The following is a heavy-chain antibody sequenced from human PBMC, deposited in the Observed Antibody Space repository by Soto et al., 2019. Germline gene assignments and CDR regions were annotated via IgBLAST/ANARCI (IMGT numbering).Heavy chain of an antibody. V-gene: IGHV4-30-4*01. D-gene: IGHD4-17*01. Sequence: SETLSLTCTVSGGSISSGDYYWSWIRQPPGKGLEWIGYIYYSGSTYYNPSLKSRVTISVDTSKNQFSLKLSSVTAADTAVYYCAHGDYGYYYGMDVWGQGTTVTVSS. CDR3: AHGDYGYYYGMDV. J-gene: IGHJ6*02. CDR2: IYYSGST. CDR1: GGSISSGDYY.